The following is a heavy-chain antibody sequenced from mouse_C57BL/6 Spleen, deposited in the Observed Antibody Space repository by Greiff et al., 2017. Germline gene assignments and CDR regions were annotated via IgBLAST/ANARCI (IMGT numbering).Heavy chain of an antibody. V-gene: IGHV1-78*01. D-gene: IGHD2-5*01. Sequence: VQLQQSDAALVKPGASVQISCKVSGYTFTDYTIPWMKQRPEQGLAWIGDIYPRDGSTKYNEKFKGKATLTADTSSSTAYMQLNSLTSEDAAVYFCARTGAYYSNYFDDWGQGATRTVAS. J-gene: IGHJ2*01. CDR1: GYTFTDYT. CDR2: IYPRDGST. CDR3: ARTGAYYSNYFDD.